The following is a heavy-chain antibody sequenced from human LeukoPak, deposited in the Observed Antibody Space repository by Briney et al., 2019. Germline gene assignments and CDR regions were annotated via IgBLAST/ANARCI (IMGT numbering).Heavy chain of an antibody. Sequence: SETLSLTCTVSGGSISSSSYYWGWIRQPPGKGLEWIGSIYYSGSTYHNPSLKSRVTISVDTSKNQFSLKLSSVTAADTAVYYCASQKGRIAVAEVWGQGTLVTVSS. CDR2: IYYSGST. V-gene: IGHV4-39*01. CDR1: GGSISSSSYY. J-gene: IGHJ4*02. D-gene: IGHD6-19*01. CDR3: ASQKGRIAVAEV.